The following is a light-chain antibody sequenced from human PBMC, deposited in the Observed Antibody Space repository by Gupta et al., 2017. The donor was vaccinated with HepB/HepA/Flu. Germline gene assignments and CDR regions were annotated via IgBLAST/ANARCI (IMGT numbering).Light chain of an antibody. CDR3: QAGDSNNDVV. Sequence: SDAVTQPRSVFVSPGRPDSIIRSGGKLGDRHACWHQQTPGQSLVLVIEEDAKRPPEIPERFSGSNAGNTATLTISGPTAMDEADYYCQAGDSNNDVVFGGGTKLTVL. J-gene: IGLJ2*01. CDR1: KLGDRH. CDR2: EDA. V-gene: IGLV3-1*01.